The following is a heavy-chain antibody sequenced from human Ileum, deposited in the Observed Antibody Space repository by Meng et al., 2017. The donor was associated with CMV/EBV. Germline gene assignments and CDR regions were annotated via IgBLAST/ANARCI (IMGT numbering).Heavy chain of an antibody. Sequence: SETLSLTCTVSGYSISSGYYWGWIRQPPGKGLEWIGSIYHSGSTYYNPSLKSRVTISVDTSKNQFSLKLSSVTAADTAVYYCARGYSSSRLARYYYGMDVWGQGTTVTVSS. CDR3: ARGYSSSRLARYYYGMDV. V-gene: IGHV4-38-2*02. J-gene: IGHJ6*02. CDR1: GYSISSGYY. CDR2: IYHSGST. D-gene: IGHD6-13*01.